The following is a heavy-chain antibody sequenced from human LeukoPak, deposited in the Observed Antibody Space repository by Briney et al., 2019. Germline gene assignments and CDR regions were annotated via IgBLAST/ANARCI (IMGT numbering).Heavy chain of an antibody. CDR3: ARSVGGKLDS. CDR1: GFTFSDHY. J-gene: IGHJ4*02. D-gene: IGHD4-23*01. Sequence: GGSLRLSCAASGFTFSDHYMDWVRQAPGKGLEWVGRTRNKANSYTTEYAASVKGRFTISRDDSKNSLYLQMNSLKTEDTAVYYCARSVGGKLDSWGQGTLVTVSS. CDR2: TRNKANSYTT. V-gene: IGHV3-72*01.